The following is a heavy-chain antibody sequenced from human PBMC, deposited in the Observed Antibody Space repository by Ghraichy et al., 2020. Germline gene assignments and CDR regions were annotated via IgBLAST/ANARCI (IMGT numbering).Heavy chain of an antibody. D-gene: IGHD3-22*01. V-gene: IGHV1-69*13. J-gene: IGHJ6*02. CDR3: ARGETYYYDSSGYRLGYYGMDV. Sequence: SVKVSCKASGGTFSSYAISWVRQAPGQGLEWMGGIIPIFGTANYAQKFQGRVTITADESTSTAYMELSSLRSEDTAVYYCARGETYYYDSSGYRLGYYGMDVWGQGTTVTVSS. CDR1: GGTFSSYA. CDR2: IIPIFGTA.